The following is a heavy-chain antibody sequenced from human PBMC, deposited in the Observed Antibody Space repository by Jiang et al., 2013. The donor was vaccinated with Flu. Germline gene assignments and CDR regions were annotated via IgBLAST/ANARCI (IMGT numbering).Heavy chain of an antibody. CDR3: ARGLGAAAVTDWFDP. CDR2: IDWNDDK. J-gene: IGHJ5*02. Sequence: KPTQTLTLTCTFSGFSLNTFGMRVNWIRQPPGKALEWLARIDWNDDKFFSTSLRTRLTISKDTSKNQVVLTMTNMDPVDTATYYCARGLGAAAVTDWFDPWGQGTLVTVSS. CDR1: GFSLNTFGMR. D-gene: IGHD6-13*01. V-gene: IGHV2-70*04.